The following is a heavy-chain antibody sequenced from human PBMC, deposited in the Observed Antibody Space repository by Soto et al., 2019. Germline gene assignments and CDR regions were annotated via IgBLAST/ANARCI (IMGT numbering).Heavy chain of an antibody. CDR1: GYTFYLYY. V-gene: IGHV1-2*02. Sequence: SVKVSCKASGYTFYLYYIKWLRQAPGEGPEWMGWISPKSGTTSYAQKYEGRVTMTRGTSITTVYMALHGLESDDTAVYYCARGGSWYDFWGQGTQVTVSS. D-gene: IGHD6-13*01. CDR2: ISPKSGTT. J-gene: IGHJ4*02. CDR3: ARGGSWYDF.